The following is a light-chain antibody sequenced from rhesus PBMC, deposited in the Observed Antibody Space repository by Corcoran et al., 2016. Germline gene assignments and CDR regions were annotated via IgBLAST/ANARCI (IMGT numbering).Light chain of an antibody. Sequence: EIVMTQSPATLSLSPGETATLSCRASESVGSYLAWYQQKPGQAPKLLVHSAYFRATGIPDRFSGSGSRTEFSLTISSLEPEDVGVYHCQQYNNWNTFGPGTKLDIK. CDR2: SAY. CDR1: ESVGSY. V-gene: IGKV3-40*03. CDR3: QQYNNWNT. J-gene: IGKJ3*01.